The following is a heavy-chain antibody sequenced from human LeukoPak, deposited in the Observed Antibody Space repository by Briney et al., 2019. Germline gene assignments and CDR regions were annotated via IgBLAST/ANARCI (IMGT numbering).Heavy chain of an antibody. J-gene: IGHJ3*02. V-gene: IGHV3-48*02. D-gene: IGHD3-10*01. CDR3: ARSMVWGLYAFDI. CDR2: ISSSSSTI. Sequence: GGSLRLSCAAAGFTFISYSMNCVRQAPGKGLEWVSYISSSSSTIYYADSVKGRFTISRDNAKNSLYLQMNSLRDEDTAVYCCARSMVWGLYAFDIWGQGTMVTVSS. CDR1: GFTFISYS.